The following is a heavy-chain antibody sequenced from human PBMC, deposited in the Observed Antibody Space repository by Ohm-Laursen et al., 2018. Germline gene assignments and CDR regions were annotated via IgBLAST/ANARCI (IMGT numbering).Heavy chain of an antibody. D-gene: IGHD5-12*01. V-gene: IGHV3-7*01. J-gene: IGHJ6*02. CDR3: ARDVAHGGYGFGMDV. Sequence: SLRLSCTASGFTFSNYWMSWVRQTPGKGLEWVANIKQDGGETNFADSVKGRFTISRDNAKNSLYLQMNSLRAEDTAVHYCARDVAHGGYGFGMDVWGQGTTVTVSS. CDR2: IKQDGGET. CDR1: GFTFSNYW.